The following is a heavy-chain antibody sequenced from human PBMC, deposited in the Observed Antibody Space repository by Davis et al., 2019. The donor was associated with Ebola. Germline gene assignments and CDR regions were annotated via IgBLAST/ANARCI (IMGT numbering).Heavy chain of an antibody. D-gene: IGHD3-3*01. Sequence: GESLKISCAASGFTFSSYAMHWVRQAPGKGLEWVAVISYDGSNKYYADSVKGRFTISRDNSENTLYLQMNSLRTEDTAVYYCRKTFAKTTYDLWSGSGDFWGQGALVTVSS. V-gene: IGHV3-30*04. CDR1: GFTFSSYA. J-gene: IGHJ4*02. CDR2: ISYDGSNK. CDR3: RKTFAKTTYDLWSGSGDF.